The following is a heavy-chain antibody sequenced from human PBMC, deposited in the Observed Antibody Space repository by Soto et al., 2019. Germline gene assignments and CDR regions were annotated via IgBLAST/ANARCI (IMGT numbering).Heavy chain of an antibody. Sequence: QITLKESGPTLVKPTQTLTLTCTFSGFSLSTSGVGGGWIRQPPGKALEWLALIYWDDDKRYSPSLKSRLTITKDTSKNQVVLTMTNMDPVDTATYYCARADSSSWPYYFDYWGQGTLVTVSS. CDR3: ARADSSSWPYYFDY. D-gene: IGHD6-13*01. CDR1: GFSLSTSGVG. CDR2: IYWDDDK. V-gene: IGHV2-5*02. J-gene: IGHJ4*02.